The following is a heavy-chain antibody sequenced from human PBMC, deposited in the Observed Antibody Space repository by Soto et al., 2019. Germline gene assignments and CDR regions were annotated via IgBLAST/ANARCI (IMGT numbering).Heavy chain of an antibody. CDR1: GYTFTSYD. Sequence: ASVKVSCKASGYTFTSYDINWVRQATGQGLEWMGWMNPNSGSTGYAQKFQGRVTMTRNTSISTAYMELRSLRSDDTAVYYCARPGGHYYYYGMDVWGQGTTVTVSS. J-gene: IGHJ6*02. CDR2: MNPNSGST. V-gene: IGHV1-8*01. CDR3: ARPGGHYYYYGMDV.